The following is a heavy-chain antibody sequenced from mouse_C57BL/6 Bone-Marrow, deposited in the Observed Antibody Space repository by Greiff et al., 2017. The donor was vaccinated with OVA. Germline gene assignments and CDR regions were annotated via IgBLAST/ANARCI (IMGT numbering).Heavy chain of an antibody. D-gene: IGHD1-1*01. Sequence: DVKLVESGGGLVQPKGSLKLSCAASGFSFNTYAMNWVRQAPGKGLEWVARIRSKSNNYATYYADSVKDRFTISRDDSESMLYLQMNNLKTEDTAMYYCVRHGTTVVAPYAMDYWGQGTSVTVSS. CDR1: GFSFNTYA. CDR2: IRSKSNNYAT. CDR3: VRHGTTVVAPYAMDY. V-gene: IGHV10-1*01. J-gene: IGHJ4*01.